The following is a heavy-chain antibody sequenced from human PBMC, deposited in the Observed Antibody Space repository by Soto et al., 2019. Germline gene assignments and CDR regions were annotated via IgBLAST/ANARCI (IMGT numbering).Heavy chain of an antibody. V-gene: IGHV2-26*01. CDR2: IFSNDAK. J-gene: IGHJ4*02. Sequence: PTLVNPTETLTLTCTVSGFSLSNARMSVSWIRQPPGKALEWLAHIFSNDAKSYSASLKNRLTISKDTSKSQVVLTMTKMDPVDTATYYCARIRGWGWLGPNDYWGQGTLVTVSS. CDR1: GFSLSNARMS. CDR3: ARIRGWGWLGPNDY. D-gene: IGHD3-10*01.